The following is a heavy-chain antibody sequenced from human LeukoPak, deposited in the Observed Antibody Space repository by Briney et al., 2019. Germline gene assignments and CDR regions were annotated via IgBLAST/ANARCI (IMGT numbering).Heavy chain of an antibody. D-gene: IGHD3-3*01. Sequence: SETLSLTCAVYGGSFSGYYWSWIRQPPGKGLEWIGEINHSGSTNYNPSLKSRVTISVDTSKNQFSLKLSSVTAADTAVHYCARSRSTFTIFGVASSAFFDYWGQGTLVTVSS. V-gene: IGHV4-34*01. CDR1: GGSFSGYY. CDR3: ARSRSTFTIFGVASSAFFDY. J-gene: IGHJ4*02. CDR2: INHSGST.